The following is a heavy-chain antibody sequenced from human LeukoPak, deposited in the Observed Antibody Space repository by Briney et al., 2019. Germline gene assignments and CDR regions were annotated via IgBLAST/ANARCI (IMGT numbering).Heavy chain of an antibody. CDR2: IRYDGSNK. D-gene: IGHD3-10*01. J-gene: IGHJ4*02. CDR1: GFTFSSYA. CDR3: AKTMVRGVNYFDY. Sequence: GGSLRLSCAASGFTFSSYAMHWVRQAPGKGLEWVAFIRYDGSNKYYADSVKGRFTISRDNSKNTLYLQMNSLRAEDTAVYYCAKTMVRGVNYFDYWGQGTLVTVSS. V-gene: IGHV3-30*02.